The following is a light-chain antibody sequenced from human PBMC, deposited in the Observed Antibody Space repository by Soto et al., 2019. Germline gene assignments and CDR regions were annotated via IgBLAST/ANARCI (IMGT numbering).Light chain of an antibody. J-gene: IGLJ2*01. Sequence: QSALTQPASVSGSPGQSITISCTGTSSDVGGYNYVSWYQQHPGKAPKLMIYEVSNRPSGVSKRFSGSKSGNTASLTISGLQAEDEADYYCSSYTSSSTLVFGGGTKLTDL. CDR1: SSDVGGYNY. CDR3: SSYTSSSTLV. CDR2: EVS. V-gene: IGLV2-14*01.